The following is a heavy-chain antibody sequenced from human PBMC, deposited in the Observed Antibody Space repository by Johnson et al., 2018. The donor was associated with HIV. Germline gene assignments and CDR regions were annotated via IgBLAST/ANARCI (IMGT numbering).Heavy chain of an antibody. Sequence: QVLLVESGGGLVKPGGSLRLSCAASGFTFSDYYMSWIRQAPGKGLEWVSYISSSGSTIYYADSVKGRFTISRDNAKNSLYLQMNSLRAEDTALYYCARDLYYGSGSSVAFDIWGQGTMVTVSS. CDR1: GFTFSDYY. CDR2: ISSSGSTI. CDR3: ARDLYYGSGSSVAFDI. D-gene: IGHD3-10*01. J-gene: IGHJ3*02. V-gene: IGHV3-11*01.